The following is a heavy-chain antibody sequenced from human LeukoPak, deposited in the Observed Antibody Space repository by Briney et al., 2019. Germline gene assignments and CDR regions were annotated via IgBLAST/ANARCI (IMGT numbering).Heavy chain of an antibody. CDR1: GFTFSRHA. J-gene: IGHJ4*02. CDR2: LSGSGGDT. Sequence: GGSLRLSCAASGFTFSRHAMSWVRQAPGKGLEWVSTLSGSGGDTYNADSVKGRFTISRDNSKNTLYLQMNSLRAEDTAVYYCARCTSTSCYNFDYWGQGTLVTVSS. D-gene: IGHD2-2*02. V-gene: IGHV3-23*01. CDR3: ARCTSTSCYNFDY.